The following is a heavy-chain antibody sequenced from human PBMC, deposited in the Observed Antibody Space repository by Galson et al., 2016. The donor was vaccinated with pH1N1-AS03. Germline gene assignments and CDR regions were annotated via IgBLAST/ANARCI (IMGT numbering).Heavy chain of an antibody. J-gene: IGHJ6*03. V-gene: IGHV3-30*01. CDR2: ISYDGSDK. CDR1: GFTFSSYA. D-gene: IGHD3/OR15-3a*01. Sequence: LRLSCAASGFTFSSYAMHWVRQAPGKGLEWVAVISYDGSDKYYVDSAKGRFTISRDNSKNELYLQMNSLRAEDTAVYYCARDHDFWTGYSGGYYYYIDVWGKGTTVTVSS. CDR3: ARDHDFWTGYSGGYYYYIDV.